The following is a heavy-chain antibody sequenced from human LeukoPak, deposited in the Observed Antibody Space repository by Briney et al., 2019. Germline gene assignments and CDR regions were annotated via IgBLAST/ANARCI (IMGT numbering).Heavy chain of an antibody. J-gene: IGHJ4*02. D-gene: IGHD3-22*01. V-gene: IGHV4-39*07. Sequence: SETLSLTCTVSGGSISGSNFYWGWIRQPPGKGLEWIGSIYYSGSTYYNPSLKSRVTISVDTSKNQFSLKLSSVTAADTAVYYCARVTGYMIEDYFDYWGQGTLVTVSS. CDR3: ARVTGYMIEDYFDY. CDR1: GGSISGSNFY. CDR2: IYYSGST.